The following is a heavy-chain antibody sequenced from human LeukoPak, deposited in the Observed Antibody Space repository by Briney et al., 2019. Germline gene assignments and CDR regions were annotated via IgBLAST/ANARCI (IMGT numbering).Heavy chain of an antibody. CDR2: ISSDGSNK. D-gene: IGHD6-19*01. J-gene: IGHJ4*02. CDR3: ARWGAVAGDFVY. CDR1: GFTFSSYA. V-gene: IGHV3-30-3*01. Sequence: GGSLRLSCAASGFTFSSYAMHWVRQAPGKGLEWVAFISSDGSNKYYADSVKGRFTISRDNSKNTLYLQMNSLRAEDTAVYYCARWGAVAGDFVYWGQGTLVTVSS.